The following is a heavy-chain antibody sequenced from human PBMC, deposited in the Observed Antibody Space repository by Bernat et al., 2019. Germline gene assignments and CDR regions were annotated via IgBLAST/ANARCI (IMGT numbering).Heavy chain of an antibody. CDR1: GFTFSSYW. V-gene: IGHV3-7*03. J-gene: IGHJ4*02. CDR2: IKQDGSEK. Sequence: EVQLVESGGGLVQPGGSLRLSCAASGFTFSSYWMSWVRQAPGKGLEWVANIKQDGSEKYYVDSVKGRFTISRDNAKNSLYLQMNSPRAEDTAVYYCARSASSGWYRPDYWGQGTLVTVSS. D-gene: IGHD6-19*01. CDR3: ARSASSGWYRPDY.